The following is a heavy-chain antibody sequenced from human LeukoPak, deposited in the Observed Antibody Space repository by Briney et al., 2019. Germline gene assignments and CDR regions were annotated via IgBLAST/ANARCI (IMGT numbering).Heavy chain of an antibody. CDR2: IYYSGST. CDR3: ARGVGYSSSNFDY. Sequence: SETLSLTCTVSGGSISSYYWSWIRQPPGKGLEWIGYIYYSGSTDYNPSLKSRVTISVDTSKNQFSLKLSSVTAADTAVYYCARGVGYSSSNFDYWGQGTLVTVSS. CDR1: GGSISSYY. D-gene: IGHD6-6*01. V-gene: IGHV4-59*08. J-gene: IGHJ4*02.